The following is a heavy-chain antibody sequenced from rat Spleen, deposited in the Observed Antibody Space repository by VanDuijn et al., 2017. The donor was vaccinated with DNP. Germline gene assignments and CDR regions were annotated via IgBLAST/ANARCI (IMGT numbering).Heavy chain of an antibody. Sequence: EVQLQESGPGLVKPSQSLSLTCSVTGYTITSGYDWNWIRKFPGNKMEWMGYISYSGSTNYNPSFRSRISMTRDTSKNHFFLHLNSVTTEDTATYYCASSSFDYWGQGVMVTVSS. CDR1: GYTITSGY. CDR3: ASSSFDY. CDR2: ISYSGST. J-gene: IGHJ2*01. V-gene: IGHV3-4*01.